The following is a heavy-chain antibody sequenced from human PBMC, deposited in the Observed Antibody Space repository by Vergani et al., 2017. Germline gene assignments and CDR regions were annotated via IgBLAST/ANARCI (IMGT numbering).Heavy chain of an antibody. J-gene: IGHJ6*02. D-gene: IGHD3-9*01. CDR1: GGSISSSSHF. CDR3: ARHDSGHYDSSYYGLDV. Sequence: QLQLHKSGPGLVKPSETLSLTCTLSGGSISSSSHFWGWLRQTPGKGLEWIGSIYYSGSTYYNPYLKSRVSISVDTSKNQFSLKLSSVTAADSAVYYCARHDSGHYDSSYYGLDVWGQGTTVTVSS. CDR2: IYYSGST. V-gene: IGHV4-39*01.